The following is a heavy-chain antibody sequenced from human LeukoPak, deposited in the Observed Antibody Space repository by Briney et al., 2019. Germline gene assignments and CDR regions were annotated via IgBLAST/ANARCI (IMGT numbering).Heavy chain of an antibody. Sequence: PSETLSLTCAVYGGSFSGYYWSWIRQPPGKGLEWIGEINHSGSTNYNPSLKSRVTISVDTSKNQFSLKLGSVTAADTAVYYCAVSGTPGNYWGQGTLVTVSS. J-gene: IGHJ4*02. CDR2: INHSGST. D-gene: IGHD1-26*01. V-gene: IGHV4-34*01. CDR3: AVSGTPGNY. CDR1: GGSFSGYY.